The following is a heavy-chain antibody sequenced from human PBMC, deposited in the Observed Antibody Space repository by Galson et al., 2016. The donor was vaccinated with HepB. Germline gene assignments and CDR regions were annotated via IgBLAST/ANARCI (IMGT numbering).Heavy chain of an antibody. J-gene: IGHJ4*02. CDR2: IDQDGNAR. V-gene: IGHV3-7*01. CDR3: ARGNFAFDS. Sequence: SLRLSCAASGFTFTTYYMGWVRQAPGQGLEWVANIDQDGNARFYLDSVKGRFTISRDNAKNSVSLQMDSLRVENTAVYYCARGNFAFDSWGPGALVTVSS. CDR1: GFTFTTYY.